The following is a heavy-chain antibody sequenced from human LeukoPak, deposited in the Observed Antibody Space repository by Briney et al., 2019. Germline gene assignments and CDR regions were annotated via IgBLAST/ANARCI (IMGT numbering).Heavy chain of an antibody. CDR2: MNPNSGDT. CDR1: GYTFTSYD. CDR3: ASGTYSSSSEYWFDP. D-gene: IGHD6-6*01. Sequence: ASVKVSCKASGYTFTSYDINWVRQATGQGLEWMGWMNPNSGDTGYAQKFQGRVTMTRNTSISTAYMELSSLRSEDTAVYYCASGTYSSSSEYWFDPWGQGTLVTVSS. V-gene: IGHV1-8*01. J-gene: IGHJ5*02.